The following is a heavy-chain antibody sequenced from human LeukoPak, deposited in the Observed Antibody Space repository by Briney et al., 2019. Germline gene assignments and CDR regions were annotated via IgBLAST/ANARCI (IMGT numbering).Heavy chain of an antibody. CDR3: AKVDRVGTVSTYGY. J-gene: IGHJ4*02. CDR2: ISGSGGST. V-gene: IGHV3-23*01. D-gene: IGHD4-17*01. CDR1: GFTFSIYA. Sequence: GGSLRLSCAASGFTFSIYAMSWVRQAPGKGLEWVSAISGSGGSTYYADSVKGRFTISRDNSKNTLYLQMNSLRAEDTAVYYCAKVDRVGTVSTYGYWGQGTLVTVSS.